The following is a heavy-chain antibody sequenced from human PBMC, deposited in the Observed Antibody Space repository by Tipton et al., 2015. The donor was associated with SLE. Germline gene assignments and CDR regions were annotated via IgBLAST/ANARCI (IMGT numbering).Heavy chain of an antibody. J-gene: IGHJ4*02. CDR3: ARQSMAARPDFDF. CDR2: IYSSGTT. V-gene: IGHV4-59*01. CDR1: GGSISPYY. Sequence: TLSLTCTVSGGSISPYYWSWLRQPPGKGLEWIGYIYSSGTTNYNPSLKSRVTISMDTSKNQFSLKLSSVTAADTAVYYCARQSMAARPDFDFWGQGTLVTVSS. D-gene: IGHD6-6*01.